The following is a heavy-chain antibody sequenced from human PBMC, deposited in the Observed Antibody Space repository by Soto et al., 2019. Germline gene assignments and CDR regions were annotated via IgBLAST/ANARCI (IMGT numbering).Heavy chain of an antibody. D-gene: IGHD3-3*01. CDR1: GFTFSSYS. CDR2: ISSSSSTI. V-gene: IGHV3-48*02. J-gene: IGHJ6*02. CDR3: ARNYDFWSGYYGMDV. Sequence: EVQLVESGGGLVKHGGSLRLSCAASGFTFSSYSMNWVRQAPGKGLEWVSYISSSSSTIYYADSVKGRFTISRDNAKNSLYLQMNSLRDEDTAVYYCARNYDFWSGYYGMDVWGQGTTVTVSS.